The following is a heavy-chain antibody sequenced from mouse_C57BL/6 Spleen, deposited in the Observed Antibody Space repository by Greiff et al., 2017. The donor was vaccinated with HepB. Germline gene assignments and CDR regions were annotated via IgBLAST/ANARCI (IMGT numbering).Heavy chain of an antibody. V-gene: IGHV3-6*01. CDR3: ARVYSGWFAY. Sequence: EVQLQESGPGLVKPSQSLSLTCSVTGYSITSGYYWNWIRQFPGNKLEWMGYISYDGSNNYNPSLKNRISITRDTSKNQFFLKLNSVTTEDTATYYCARVYSGWFAYWGQGTLVTVSA. CDR1: GYSITSGYY. J-gene: IGHJ3*01. D-gene: IGHD3-1*01. CDR2: ISYDGSN.